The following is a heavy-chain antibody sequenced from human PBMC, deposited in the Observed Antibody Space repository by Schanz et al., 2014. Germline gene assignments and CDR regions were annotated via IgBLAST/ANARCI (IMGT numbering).Heavy chain of an antibody. CDR1: GFTFSSYS. CDR3: ARIGGSVFDY. D-gene: IGHD3-10*01. V-gene: IGHV3-23*01. CDR2: ISDSGDTA. Sequence: DVQLLESGGGLVQPGGSLRLSCTASGFTFSSYSMNWVRQAPGKGLEWVSLISDSGDTAYYADSVKGRFTISRDNSRDTVYLQMNSLRADDTAVYYCARIGGSVFDYWAQGTLVTVSS. J-gene: IGHJ4*02.